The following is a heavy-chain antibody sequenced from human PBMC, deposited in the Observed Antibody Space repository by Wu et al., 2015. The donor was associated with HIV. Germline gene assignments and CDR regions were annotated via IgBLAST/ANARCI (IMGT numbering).Heavy chain of an antibody. V-gene: IGHV1-69*05. Sequence: QALLVQFGAEVKKPGSSVRVTCKASGDGFTSYAVSWVRQAPGQGLEWMGGINPLFGTTRHAQKFQDRITITTDEAKTIAYLELSSLRSEDTAVYFCTRSTFAGGSDTWYSFDKWGQGTLVTVSS. CDR3: TRSTFAGGSDTWYSFDK. D-gene: IGHD2-15*01. CDR2: INPLFGTT. CDR1: GDGFTSYA. J-gene: IGHJ4*02.